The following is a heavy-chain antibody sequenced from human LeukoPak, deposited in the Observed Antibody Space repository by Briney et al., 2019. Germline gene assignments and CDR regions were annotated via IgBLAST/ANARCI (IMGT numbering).Heavy chain of an antibody. Sequence: GGSLRLSCAASGFTFSSYAMSWVRQAPGMGLEWVSAISGSGGSTYYADSVKGRFTTSRDNSKNTLYLQMNSLRAEDTAVYYCAELGITMIGGVWGKGTTVTISS. CDR2: ISGSGGST. D-gene: IGHD3-10*02. J-gene: IGHJ6*04. CDR1: GFTFSSYA. V-gene: IGHV3-23*01. CDR3: AELGITMIGGV.